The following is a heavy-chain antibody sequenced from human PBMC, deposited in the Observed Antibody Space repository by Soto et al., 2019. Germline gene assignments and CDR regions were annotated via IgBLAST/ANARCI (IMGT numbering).Heavy chain of an antibody. CDR3: ARDPTLKSYDSSGYYRE. CDR1: GGTFSSYA. J-gene: IGHJ4*02. V-gene: IGHV1-69*05. CDR2: IIPIFGTA. D-gene: IGHD3-22*01. Sequence: SVKVSCKASGGTFSSYAISWVRQAPGQGLEWMGGIIPIFGTANHAQKFQGRVTMTRDTSTSTVYMELSSLRSEDTAVYYCARDPTLKSYDSSGYYREWGQGTLVTVSS.